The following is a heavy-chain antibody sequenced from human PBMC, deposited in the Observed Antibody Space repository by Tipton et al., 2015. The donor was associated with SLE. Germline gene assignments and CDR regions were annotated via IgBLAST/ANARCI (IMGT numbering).Heavy chain of an antibody. CDR2: IYYSGST. D-gene: IGHD4-11*01. CDR3: ARWAGPTVNFDY. J-gene: IGHJ4*02. CDR1: GGSISSYY. V-gene: IGHV4-59*01. Sequence: LRLSCTVSGGSISSYYWSWIRQPPGKGLEWIGYIYYSGSTNYNPSLKSRVTISVDTSKNQFSLKLSSVTTADTAVYYCARWAGPTVNFDYWGQGTLVTVSS.